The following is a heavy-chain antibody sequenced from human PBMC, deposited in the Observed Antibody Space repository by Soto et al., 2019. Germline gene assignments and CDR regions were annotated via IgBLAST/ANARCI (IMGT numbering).Heavy chain of an antibody. CDR3: ARHGVTIFGVVPPYYYGMDV. D-gene: IGHD3-3*01. Sequence: GESLKISCKGSGYSFTSYWISWVRQMPGKGLEWMGRIDPSDSYTNYSPSFQGHVTISADKSISTAYLQWSSLKASDTAMYYCARHGVTIFGVVPPYYYGMDVWGQGTTVTVSS. J-gene: IGHJ6*02. V-gene: IGHV5-10-1*01. CDR2: IDPSDSYT. CDR1: GYSFTSYW.